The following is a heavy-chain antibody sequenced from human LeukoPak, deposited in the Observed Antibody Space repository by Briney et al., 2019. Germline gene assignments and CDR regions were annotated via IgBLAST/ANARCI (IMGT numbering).Heavy chain of an antibody. V-gene: IGHV3-33*06. J-gene: IGHJ4*02. D-gene: IGHD6-13*01. CDR1: GFSFNGYG. CDR2: IWYDASNE. CDR3: AKTRGYSNSWYDY. Sequence: PGTSLRLSCAASGFSFNGYGMHWVRQAPGKGLEWVALIWYDASNEYYADSVKGRFTISRDNSNNTLYLQMNSLRAEDTAVYYCAKTRGYSNSWYDYWGQGTLVTVSS.